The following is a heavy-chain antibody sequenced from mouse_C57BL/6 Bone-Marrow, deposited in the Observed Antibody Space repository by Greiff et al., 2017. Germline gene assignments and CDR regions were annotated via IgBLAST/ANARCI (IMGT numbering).Heavy chain of an antibody. Sequence: VKLQQPGAELVMPGASVKLSCKASGYTFTSYWMHWVKQRPGQGLEWIGEMDPSDSSTNYNQKFKGKTTLTVDKSSSTAYMQLSSLPSEDSAVYISAIQVMRRGFAYRGQGTPVTVSA. J-gene: IGHJ3*01. V-gene: IGHV1-69*01. CDR1: GYTFTSYW. D-gene: IGHD6-1*01. CDR3: AIQVMRRGFAY. CDR2: MDPSDSST.